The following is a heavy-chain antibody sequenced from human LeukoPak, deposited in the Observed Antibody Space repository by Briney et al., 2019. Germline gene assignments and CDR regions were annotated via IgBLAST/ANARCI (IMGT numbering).Heavy chain of an antibody. J-gene: IGHJ4*02. CDR3: AKDEAALPHD. Sequence: GGSLRLSCAASGCTFSSYARSWVRQAPGKGLEWVSAISGSGGSTYYADSVKGRFTISRDNSKNTLYMQMNSLRAEDTAVYYCAKDEAALPHDWGQGTLVTVSS. V-gene: IGHV3-23*01. CDR1: GCTFSSYA. D-gene: IGHD6-13*01. CDR2: ISGSGGST.